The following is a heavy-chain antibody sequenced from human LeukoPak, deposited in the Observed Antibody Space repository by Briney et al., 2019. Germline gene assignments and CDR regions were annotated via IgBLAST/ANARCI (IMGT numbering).Heavy chain of an antibody. CDR3: QLWVGATTSYDAFDI. CDR1: GFTFSGSA. Sequence: GGSLRLSCAASGFTFSGSAMHWVRQASGKGLEWVGRIRSKANSYATVYAASVKGRFTISRDDSKNTAYLQMNSLKAEDTAVYYCQLWVGATTSYDAFDIWGQGTMVTVSS. D-gene: IGHD1-26*01. V-gene: IGHV3-73*01. CDR2: IRSKANSYAT. J-gene: IGHJ3*02.